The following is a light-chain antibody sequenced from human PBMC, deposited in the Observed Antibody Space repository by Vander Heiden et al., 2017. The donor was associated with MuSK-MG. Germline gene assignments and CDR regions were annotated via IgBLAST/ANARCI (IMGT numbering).Light chain of an antibody. CDR3: QQYGSSPGGT. J-gene: IGKJ2*01. CDR1: QSVSSSY. Sequence: EIVLTPSPGSVTLSPGERATLSCRASQSVSSSYLAWYQQKPGQAPRLLIYGASSRATGIPDRFSGSGSGTDFTLTISRLEPEDFAVYYCQQYGSSPGGTFGQGTKLEIK. CDR2: GAS. V-gene: IGKV3-20*01.